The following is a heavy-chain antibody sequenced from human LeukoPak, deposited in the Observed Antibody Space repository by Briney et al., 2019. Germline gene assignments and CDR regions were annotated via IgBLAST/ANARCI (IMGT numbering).Heavy chain of an antibody. J-gene: IGHJ4*02. CDR3: ARNRGVDY. D-gene: IGHD3-10*01. CDR2: INHSGST. Sequence: SETLSLTCTVSGGSISDYYWSWIRQPPGKGLEWIGEINHSGSTNYNPSLKSRVTISVDTSKNQFSLKLSSVTAADTAVYYCARNRGVDYWGQGTLVTVSS. CDR1: GGSISDYY. V-gene: IGHV4-34*01.